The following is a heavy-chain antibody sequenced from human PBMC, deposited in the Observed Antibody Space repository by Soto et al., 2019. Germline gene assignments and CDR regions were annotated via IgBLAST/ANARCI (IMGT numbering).Heavy chain of an antibody. J-gene: IGHJ3*01. CDR1: GFTFGDYA. D-gene: IGHD3-10*01. CDR3: TRDQPITP. CDR2: IRSKGSGGTS. V-gene: IGHV3-49*04. Sequence: GGSLRLSCTASGFTFGDYAMSWVRQAPGKGLEWVGFIRSKGSGGTSEYAASVKGRFTFSRDDSKSIAYLQMNSLKIEDTAVYYCTRDQPITPWGQGTMVTVSS.